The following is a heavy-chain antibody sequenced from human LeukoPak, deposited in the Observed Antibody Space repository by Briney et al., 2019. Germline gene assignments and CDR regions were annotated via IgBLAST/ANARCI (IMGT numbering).Heavy chain of an antibody. V-gene: IGHV4-34*01. D-gene: IGHD1-26*01. CDR2: INHSGST. CDR1: GGSFSGYY. Sequence: SGTLSLTCAVYGGSFSGYYWSWIRQPPGKGLEWIGEINHSGSTNYNPSLKSRVTISVDTSKNQFSLKLSSVTAADTAVYYCARDRIVGAIFDYWGQGTLVTVSS. CDR3: ARDRIVGAIFDY. J-gene: IGHJ4*02.